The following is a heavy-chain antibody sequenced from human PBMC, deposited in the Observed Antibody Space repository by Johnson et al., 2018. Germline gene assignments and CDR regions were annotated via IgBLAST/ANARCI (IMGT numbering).Heavy chain of an antibody. Sequence: VQLVESGGGLVQPGGSLRLSCAASGFTFSSYWMSWVRQAPGKGLELMAIMKQDGSEKYFVDSVKGRFTISRDNAKNSLYLQMNSLRAEDTAVYYCARDCSSARCDADVWGQGTLVTVSS. V-gene: IGHV3-7*01. J-gene: IGHJ4*02. CDR3: ARDCSSARCDADV. CDR2: MKQDGSEK. CDR1: GFTFSSYW. D-gene: IGHD2-2*01.